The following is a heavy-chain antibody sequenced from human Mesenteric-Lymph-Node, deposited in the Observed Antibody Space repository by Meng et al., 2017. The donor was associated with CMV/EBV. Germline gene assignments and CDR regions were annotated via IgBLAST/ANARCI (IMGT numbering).Heavy chain of an antibody. V-gene: IGHV3-23*01. CDR2: ISGSGGST. Sequence: GESLKISCAASGFTFSSYAMHWVRQAPGKGLEWVSAISGSGGSTYYADSVKGRFTISRDNSKNTLYLQMNSLRAEDTAVYYCAKDGDIVVVVAANWGQGTLVTVSS. J-gene: IGHJ4*02. CDR3: AKDGDIVVVVAAN. CDR1: GFTFSSYA. D-gene: IGHD2-15*01.